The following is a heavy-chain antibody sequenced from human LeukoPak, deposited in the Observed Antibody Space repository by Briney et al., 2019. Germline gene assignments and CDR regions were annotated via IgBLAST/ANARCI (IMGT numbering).Heavy chain of an antibody. J-gene: IGHJ4*02. CDR1: GFTFSNAW. V-gene: IGHV3-15*01. CDR3: TTDIYCSSTSCYPN. Sequence: GGSLKLSCAASGFTFSNAWMSWVRQAPGKGLEWVGRIKSKTDGGTTDYAAPVKGRFTISRDDSKNTLSLQMNSLKTEDTAVYYCTTDIYCSSTSCYPNWGQGTLVTVSS. D-gene: IGHD2-2*01. CDR2: IKSKTDGGTT.